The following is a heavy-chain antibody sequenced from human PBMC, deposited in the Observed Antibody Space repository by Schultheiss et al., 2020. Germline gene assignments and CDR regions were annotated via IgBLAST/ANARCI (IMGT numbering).Heavy chain of an antibody. CDR3: ARDNHYYHSTNWFDP. D-gene: IGHD3-22*01. CDR2: INPNGGGT. J-gene: IGHJ5*02. CDR1: GYTFTSYY. Sequence: ASVKVSCKASGYTFTSYYMHWVRQAPGQGLEWMGWINPNGGGTDYAQNFQGRVTMTRETSISTAYMELSSLRSEDTAVYYCARDNHYYHSTNWFDPWGQGTLVTVSS. V-gene: IGHV1-2*02.